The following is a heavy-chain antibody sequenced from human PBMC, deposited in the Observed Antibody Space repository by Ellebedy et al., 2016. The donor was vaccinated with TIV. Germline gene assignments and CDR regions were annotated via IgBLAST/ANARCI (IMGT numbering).Heavy chain of an antibody. CDR2: ITSSSSYI. D-gene: IGHD3-3*01. CDR3: ARDPGFWSGADY. CDR1: QFTFSAYS. Sequence: PGGSLRLSCAASQFTFSAYSMNWVRQAAGKGLEWVSSITSSSSYIYYADSVKGRFTISRDNAKNSLYLQMNSLRAEDTAVYYCARDPGFWSGADYWGQGTLVTVSS. V-gene: IGHV3-21*01. J-gene: IGHJ4*02.